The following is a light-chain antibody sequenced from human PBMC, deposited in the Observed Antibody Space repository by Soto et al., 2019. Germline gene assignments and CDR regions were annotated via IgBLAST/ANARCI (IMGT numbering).Light chain of an antibody. CDR2: DAS. CDR1: QSVSNS. CDR3: QQRRNWPRT. Sequence: EIVLTQSPATLSLSPGERATLSCRASQSVSNSLVWFQQKPGQAPRLLIYDASNRATDIPARFSGSGSGTDFALPSSSLEPEDLAVYYCQQRRNWPRTFGQGTKLEIK. V-gene: IGKV3-11*01. J-gene: IGKJ2*01.